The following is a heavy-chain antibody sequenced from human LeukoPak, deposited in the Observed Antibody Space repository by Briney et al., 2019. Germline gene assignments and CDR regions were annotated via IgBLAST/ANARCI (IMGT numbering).Heavy chain of an antibody. V-gene: IGHV4-59*01. J-gene: IGHJ4*02. D-gene: IGHD3-10*01. Sequence: SETLSLTCTVSGGSISSYSWSWIRQPPGKGLEWIGYIYLSASTNYNPSLKSRVTISVDTSKNQFSLKLSSVTAADTAVYYCARSNLYYYGSGSYYKSFNFDYWGQGTLVPVSS. CDR3: ARSNLYYYGSGSYYKSFNFDY. CDR1: GGSISSYS. CDR2: IYLSAST.